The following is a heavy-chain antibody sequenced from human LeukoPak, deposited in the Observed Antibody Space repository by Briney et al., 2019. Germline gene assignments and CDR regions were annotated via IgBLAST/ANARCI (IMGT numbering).Heavy chain of an antibody. V-gene: IGHV3-30*18. CDR3: AKVGSGSYPPLYGMDV. CDR1: GFTFSSYG. Sequence: GGSLRLSCAASGFTFSSYGMHWVRQAPGKGLEWVAVISYDGSNKYYADSVKGRFTISRDNSKNTLYLQMNSLRAEDTAVYYCAKVGSGSYPPLYGMDVWGQGTTVTVSS. D-gene: IGHD1-26*01. CDR2: ISYDGSNK. J-gene: IGHJ6*02.